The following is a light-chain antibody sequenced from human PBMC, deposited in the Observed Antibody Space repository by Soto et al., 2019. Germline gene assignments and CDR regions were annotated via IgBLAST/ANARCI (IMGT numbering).Light chain of an antibody. J-gene: IGKJ2*01. CDR2: AAS. CDR3: LQDYNFPYT. CDR1: QGISND. V-gene: IGKV1-6*01. Sequence: AIQMTQSPSSLSACVGDRVTITCRASQGISNDLAWYQQKPGKAPKLLIYAASSLQSGVPPRFSGCGSGTDFTLTISSLQPEDFAAYFCLQDYNFPYTFGQGTKLEIK.